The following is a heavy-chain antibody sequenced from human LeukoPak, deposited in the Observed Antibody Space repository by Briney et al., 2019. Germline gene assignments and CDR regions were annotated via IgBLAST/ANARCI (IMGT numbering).Heavy chain of an antibody. CDR1: GYTFTSYY. CDR2: INPSGGST. V-gene: IGHV1-46*01. Sequence: ASVRVSCKASGYTFTSYYMHWVRQAPGQGLEWMGIINPSGGSTSYAQKFQGRVTMTRDTSTSTVYMELSSLRSGDTAVYYCARTRRDGFHNLPWGPFDYWGQGTLVTVSS. J-gene: IGHJ4*02. D-gene: IGHD7-27*01. CDR3: ARTRRDGFHNLPWGPFDY.